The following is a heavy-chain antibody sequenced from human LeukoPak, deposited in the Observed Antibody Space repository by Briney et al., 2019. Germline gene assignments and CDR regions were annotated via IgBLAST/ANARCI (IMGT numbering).Heavy chain of an antibody. CDR1: TFALSSHW. CDR2: IIKDGSRK. V-gene: IGHV3-7*01. D-gene: IGHD3-16*01. CDR3: ARDPGWGALDH. J-gene: IGHJ4*02. Sequence: GRSLSLACLVATFALSSHWMKWVSQLPGGGMGWEAFIIKDGSRKSSADSVKGRFTNSRDNAKNLLYLQMNSLRAEDTAVYYCARDPGWGALDHWGQGTLVTVS.